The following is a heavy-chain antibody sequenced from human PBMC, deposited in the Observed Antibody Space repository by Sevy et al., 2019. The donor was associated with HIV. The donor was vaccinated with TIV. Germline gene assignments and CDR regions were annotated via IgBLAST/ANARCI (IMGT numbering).Heavy chain of an antibody. CDR1: GGSISSYY. D-gene: IGHD1-26*01. CDR3: ARDVFCSGTPLGLDV. CDR2: IYYSGST. V-gene: IGHV4-59*01. Sequence: SETLSLTCTVSGGSISSYYWSWIRQPPGKGLEWIGYIYYSGSTNYNPSLKSRVTISVDTSKNQFSLKLSSVTAADTAAPYCARDVFCSGTPLGLDVWGQGTTVTVSS. J-gene: IGHJ6*02.